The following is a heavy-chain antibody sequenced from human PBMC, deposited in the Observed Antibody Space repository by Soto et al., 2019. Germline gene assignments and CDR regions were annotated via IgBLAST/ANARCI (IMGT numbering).Heavy chain of an antibody. V-gene: IGHV4-4*02. CDR1: GGSISSSNW. Sequence: SETLSLTCAVSGGSISSSNWWSWVRQPPGKGLEWIGEIYHSGSTNYNPSLKSRVTISVDKSKNQLSLKLSSVTAADTAVYYCARAGAATGTGDYYYYGMDVWGQGTTVTVSS. CDR2: IYHSGST. CDR3: ARAGAATGTGDYYYYGMDV. J-gene: IGHJ6*02. D-gene: IGHD6-13*01.